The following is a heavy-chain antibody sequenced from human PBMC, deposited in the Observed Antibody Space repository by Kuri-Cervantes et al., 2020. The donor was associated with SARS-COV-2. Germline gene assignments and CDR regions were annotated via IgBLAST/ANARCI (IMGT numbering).Heavy chain of an antibody. CDR2: INHSGST. V-gene: IGHV4-34*01. Sequence: SETLSLTCAVYGGSFSGYYWSWIRQPPGKWLEWIGEINHSGSTNYNPSLKSRVTISVDTSKNQFSLKLSSVTAADTAVYYCARNTMTYYWYFDLWGRGTLVTVSS. CDR1: GGSFSGYY. CDR3: ARNTMTYYWYFDL. J-gene: IGHJ2*01. D-gene: IGHD4-17*01.